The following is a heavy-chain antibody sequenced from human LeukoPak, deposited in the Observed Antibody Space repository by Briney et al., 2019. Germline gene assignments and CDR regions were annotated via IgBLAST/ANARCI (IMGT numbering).Heavy chain of an antibody. Sequence: PGGSLGLSCAASGFTFSDYGMHWVRQAPGKGLEWVAFIRYDGSNKYYGDSVKGRFTISRDNSKNTLYLQMNSLRAEDTAVYYCAKDMDDILTAYSPHRGLDYWGQGTLVTVSS. CDR1: GFTFSDYG. J-gene: IGHJ4*02. CDR3: AKDMDDILTAYSPHRGLDY. V-gene: IGHV3-30*02. D-gene: IGHD3-9*01. CDR2: IRYDGSNK.